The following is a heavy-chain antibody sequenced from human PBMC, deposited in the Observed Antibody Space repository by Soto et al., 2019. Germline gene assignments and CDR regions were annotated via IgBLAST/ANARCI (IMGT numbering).Heavy chain of an antibody. CDR2: INHSGST. V-gene: IGHV4-34*01. D-gene: IGHD3-3*01. J-gene: IGHJ4*02. CDR3: ARFNFWSAPRPLDY. Sequence: PSETLSLTCAVYGGSFSGYYWSWIRQPPGKGLEWIGEINHSGSTNYNPSLKSRVTISVDTSKNQFSLKLSSVTAADTAVYYCARFNFWSAPRPLDYWGQGTLVTVSS. CDR1: GGSFSGYY.